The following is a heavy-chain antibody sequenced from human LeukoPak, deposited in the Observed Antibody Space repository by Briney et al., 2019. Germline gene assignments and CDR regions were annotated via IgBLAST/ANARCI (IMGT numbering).Heavy chain of an antibody. CDR2: VNHSGST. CDR3: ARARGYYGSGSYYTPWNWFDP. D-gene: IGHD3-10*01. J-gene: IGHJ5*02. CDR1: GESFSGYY. Sequence: SETLSLTRAVYGESFSGYYWSWIRQPPGKGLEWIGEVNHSGSTNYNPSLKSRVTISVDTSKNQFSLKLSSVTAADTAVYYCARARGYYGSGSYYTPWNWFDPWGQGTLVTVSS. V-gene: IGHV4-34*01.